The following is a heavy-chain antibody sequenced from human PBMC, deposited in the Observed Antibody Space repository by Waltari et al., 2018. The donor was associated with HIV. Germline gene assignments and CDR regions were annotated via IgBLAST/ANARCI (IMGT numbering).Heavy chain of an antibody. Sequence: EGQLVESGGDLVKPGGCLRLSCAASGFTFRDAWMTWVRQVPGKGLEWVAHIRSRADGGTTDYAAVVKGRFTVSRDDSNTILYLQMNNLKTEDSGVYYCTTEETYASGIYFDYWGQGTLVTVSS. J-gene: IGHJ4*02. CDR3: TTEETYASGIYFDY. CDR2: IRSRADGGTT. CDR1: GFTFRDAW. V-gene: IGHV3-15*01. D-gene: IGHD3-10*01.